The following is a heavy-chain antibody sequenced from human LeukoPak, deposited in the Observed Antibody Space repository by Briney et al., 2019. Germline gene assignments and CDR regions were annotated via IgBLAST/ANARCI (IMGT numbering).Heavy chain of an antibody. V-gene: IGHV4-38-2*02. Sequence: SETLSLTCTVSGYSISSGYYWGWIRQPPGKGLEWIGSIYHSGSTYYNPSLKSRVTISVDTSKNQFSLKLSSVTAADTAVYYCAREGVAVAGHDYWGQGTLVTVSS. CDR1: GYSISSGYY. CDR2: IYHSGST. J-gene: IGHJ4*02. D-gene: IGHD6-13*01. CDR3: AREGVAVAGHDY.